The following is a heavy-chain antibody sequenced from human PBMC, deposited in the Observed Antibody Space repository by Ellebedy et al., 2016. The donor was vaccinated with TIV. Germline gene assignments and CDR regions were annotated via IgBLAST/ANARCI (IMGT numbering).Heavy chain of an antibody. D-gene: IGHD2-15*01. CDR3: ARDGGYCSGGSCYSFDY. J-gene: IGHJ4*02. CDR2: IYYSGTT. V-gene: IGHV4-31*03. CDR1: GGSISSGGYY. Sequence: SETLSLXCTVSGGSISSGGYYWSWIRQHPGKGLEWIGYIYYSGTTYYNPSLKSRVTISVDTSKNQFSLKLSSVTAADTAVYYCARDGGYCSGGSCYSFDYWGQGTLVTVSS.